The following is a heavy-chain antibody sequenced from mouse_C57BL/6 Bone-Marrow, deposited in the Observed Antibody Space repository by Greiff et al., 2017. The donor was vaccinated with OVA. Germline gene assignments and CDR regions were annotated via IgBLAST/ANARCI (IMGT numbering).Heavy chain of an antibody. CDR2: INPYNGGT. CDR1: GYTFTDYY. D-gene: IGHD1-1*01. CDR3: ARSGYYGSSYPLDY. J-gene: IGHJ2*01. Sequence: EVQRVESGPVLVKPGASVKMSCKASGYTFTDYYMNWVKQSHGKSLEWIGVINPYNGGTSYNQKFKGKATLTVDKSSSTAYMELNSLTSEDSAVYYCARSGYYGSSYPLDYWGQGTTLTVSS. V-gene: IGHV1-19*01.